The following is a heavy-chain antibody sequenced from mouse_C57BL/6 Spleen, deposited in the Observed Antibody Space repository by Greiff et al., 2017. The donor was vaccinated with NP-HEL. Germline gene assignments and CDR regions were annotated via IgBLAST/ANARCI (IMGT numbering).Heavy chain of an antibody. CDR1: GFTFTDYY. CDR3: ARSQLTGKFDY. V-gene: IGHV7-3*01. D-gene: IGHD4-1*01. J-gene: IGHJ2*01. Sequence: EVHLVESGGGLVQPGGSLSLSCAASGFTFTDYYMSWVRQPPGKALEWLGFIRNKANGYTTEYSASVKGRFTISRDNSQSILYLQMNALRAEDSATYYCARSQLTGKFDYWGQGTTLTVSS. CDR2: IRNKANGYTT.